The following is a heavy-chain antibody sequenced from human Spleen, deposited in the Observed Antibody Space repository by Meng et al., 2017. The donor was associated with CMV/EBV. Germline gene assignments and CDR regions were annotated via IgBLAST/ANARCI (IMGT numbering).Heavy chain of an antibody. CDR1: GFIFNNYV. V-gene: IGHV3-23*03. J-gene: IGHJ6*02. CDR2: IYSGDNST. Sequence: GESLKISCVASGFIFNNYVMTWVRQAPGKGLEWVSIIYSGDNSTYYADSVKGRFTISRDNSKNTLYLQMNSLRAEDTAVYYCAKDFCHGSTDCTNYYYYGVDVWGQGTTVTVSS. CDR3: AKDFCHGSTDCTNYYYYGVDV. D-gene: IGHD2-2*01.